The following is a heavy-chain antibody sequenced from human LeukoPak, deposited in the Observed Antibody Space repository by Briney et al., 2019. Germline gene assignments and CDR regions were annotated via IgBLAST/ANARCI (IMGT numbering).Heavy chain of an antibody. D-gene: IGHD3-9*01. CDR2: INPNSGGT. Sequence: ASVNVSFKASGYTFTGYYMHWVRQGPGQGLEWMGWINPNSGGTNYAQKFQGRVTMTRDTSISTAYMELSRLRSDDTAVYYCARDFDGHFDYWGQGTLVTVSS. J-gene: IGHJ4*02. V-gene: IGHV1-2*02. CDR1: GYTFTGYY. CDR3: ARDFDGHFDY.